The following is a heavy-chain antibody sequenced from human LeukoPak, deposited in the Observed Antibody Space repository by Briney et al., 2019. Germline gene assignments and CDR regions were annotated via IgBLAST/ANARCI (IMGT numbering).Heavy chain of an antibody. CDR2: INPNSGDT. CDR1: GYTFTDYY. Sequence: ASVKVSCKASGYTFTDYYMHWVRQAPGQGLEWMGWINPNSGDTNHAQNFQGRVTLTRDTSISSAYMELSSLRSDDSAVYYCAGEYCSGGSCRQGFDYWGQGTLVTVSS. J-gene: IGHJ4*02. CDR3: AGEYCSGGSCRQGFDY. V-gene: IGHV1-2*02. D-gene: IGHD2-15*01.